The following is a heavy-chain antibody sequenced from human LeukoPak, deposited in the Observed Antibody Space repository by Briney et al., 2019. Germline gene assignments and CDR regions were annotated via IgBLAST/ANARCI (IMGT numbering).Heavy chain of an antibody. D-gene: IGHD1-26*01. CDR3: ARDVSGTYLFDY. CDR1: GFTFRHST. V-gene: IGHV3-48*01. Sequence: GGSLRLSCAASGFTFRHSTMNWVRQAPGKGLEWVSYISSDSTAIYYADSVKGRFTISRDNANNSVYLQMNSLRAGDTAVYYCARDVSGTYLFDYWGQGTLVTVSS. CDR2: ISSDSTAI. J-gene: IGHJ4*02.